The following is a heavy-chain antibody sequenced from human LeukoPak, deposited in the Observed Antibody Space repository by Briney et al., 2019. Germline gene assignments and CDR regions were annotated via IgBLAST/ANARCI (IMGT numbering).Heavy chain of an antibody. V-gene: IGHV4-59*01. Sequence: SETLSLTCTVSGGSISSYYWTWIRQPPGKGLEWIGYIYYSGSTNYNPSLKSRVTISVDTSKNQFSLKLSSVTAADTAVYYCARVAGNYYDSRGYYYAFDYWGQGTLVTVSS. CDR1: GGSISSYY. J-gene: IGHJ4*02. CDR2: IYYSGST. CDR3: ARVAGNYYDSRGYYYAFDY. D-gene: IGHD3-22*01.